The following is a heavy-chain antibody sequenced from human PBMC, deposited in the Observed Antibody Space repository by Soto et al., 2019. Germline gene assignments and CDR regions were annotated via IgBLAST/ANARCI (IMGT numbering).Heavy chain of an antibody. CDR1: GGSINSCEYY. D-gene: IGHD3-16*02. CDR2: IYSSGRT. CDR3: ARMGLHLGELSRNWFDP. J-gene: IGHJ5*02. Sequence: QVQLQESGPGLVKPSQTLSLTCSMSGGSINSCEYYWNWIRQYPGKGLEWIGYIYSSGRTHYNPSLKSRINISLDTSNNLLSLKLSSVTAADTDVYSCARMGLHLGELSRNWFDPGGRGTLVTVSS. V-gene: IGHV4-31*03.